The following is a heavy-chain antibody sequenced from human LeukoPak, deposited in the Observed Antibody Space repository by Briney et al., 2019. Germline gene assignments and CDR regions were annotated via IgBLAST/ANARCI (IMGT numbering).Heavy chain of an antibody. J-gene: IGHJ6*02. V-gene: IGHV3-66*01. CDR3: ARGSGGYYDSGRRYYYGMDV. CDR1: GFTFSSYV. Sequence: PGGSLRLSCAASGFTFSSYVMSWVRQAPGKGLEWVSVIYSGGSTYHADSVKGRFTISRDNSKSTLYLQMNSLRAEDTAVYYCARGSGGYYDSGRRYYYGMDVWGQGTTVTVSS. CDR2: IYSGGST. D-gene: IGHD3-22*01.